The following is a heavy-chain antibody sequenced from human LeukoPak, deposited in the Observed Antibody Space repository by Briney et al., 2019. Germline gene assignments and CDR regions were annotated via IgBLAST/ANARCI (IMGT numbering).Heavy chain of an antibody. CDR1: GGSISSSSYY. CDR3: ARGRSLMTV. V-gene: IGHV4-39*07. Sequence: SETLSLTCTVSGGSISSSSYYWGWIRQPPEKGLEWIGEINHSGSTNYNPSLKSRVTISVDTSKNQFSLKLSSVTAADTAVYYCARGRSLMTVWGQGTLVTVSS. J-gene: IGHJ4*02. D-gene: IGHD4-17*01. CDR2: INHSGST.